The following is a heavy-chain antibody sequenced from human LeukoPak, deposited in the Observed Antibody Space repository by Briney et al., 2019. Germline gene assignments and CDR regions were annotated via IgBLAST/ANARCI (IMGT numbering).Heavy chain of an antibody. D-gene: IGHD6-13*01. J-gene: IGHJ2*01. CDR3: ARVYYSSSYDYWYFDL. Sequence: PGGSLRLSCTASGITFSNYAMSWIRQPPGKGLEWIGYIYYSGSTNYNPSLKSRVTISVDTSKNQFSLKLSSVTAADTAVYYCARVYYSSSYDYWYFDLWGRGTLVTVSS. CDR1: GITFSNYA. V-gene: IGHV4-59*01. CDR2: IYYSGST.